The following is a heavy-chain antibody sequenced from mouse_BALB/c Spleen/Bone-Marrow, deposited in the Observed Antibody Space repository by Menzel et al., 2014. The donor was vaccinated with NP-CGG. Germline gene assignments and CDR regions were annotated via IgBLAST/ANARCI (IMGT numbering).Heavy chain of an antibody. J-gene: IGHJ3*01. Sequence: EVKLMESGGGLVKPGGSLKLSCAASGFTLSSYTMSWVRQTPEKRLEWVATTSSGGSYTYYPDSVKGRFTISRDNAKNTLYLQMSSLKSEDTAMYYCTRDDYDGAWFAYWGQGTLVTVSA. CDR2: TSSGGSYT. CDR1: GFTLSSYT. V-gene: IGHV5-6-4*01. CDR3: TRDDYDGAWFAY. D-gene: IGHD2-4*01.